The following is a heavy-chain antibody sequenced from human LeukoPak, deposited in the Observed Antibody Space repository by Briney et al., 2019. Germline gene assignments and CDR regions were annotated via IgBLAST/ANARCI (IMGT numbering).Heavy chain of an antibody. CDR2: IYTSGST. V-gene: IGHV4-4*07. CDR1: GGSISSYY. J-gene: IGHJ5*02. CDR3: ARALSRSSSGSSSDWFDP. Sequence: PSETLSLTCTVSGGSISSYYWSWIRQPAGKGLEWIGRIYTSGSTNYNPSLKSRVTMSVDTSKNQFSLKLSSVTAADTAVYYCARALSRSSSGSSSDWFDPWGQGTLVTVSS. D-gene: IGHD1-26*01.